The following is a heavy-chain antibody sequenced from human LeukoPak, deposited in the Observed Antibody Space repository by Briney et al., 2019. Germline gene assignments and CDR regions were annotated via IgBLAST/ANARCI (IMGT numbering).Heavy chain of an antibody. V-gene: IGHV3-7*03. J-gene: IGHJ4*02. CDR2: INQDGSEK. D-gene: IGHD2-2*03. CDR1: GFIFRNYW. CDR3: ARVPMDGVAY. Sequence: GGSLRLSCEVSGFIFRNYWISWVRQAPGKGLEWVANINQDGSEKYYVDSVRGRFTIFRDNAKNSLYLQMNSLRAEDTAVYFCARVPMDGVAYWGQGTLVSVSS.